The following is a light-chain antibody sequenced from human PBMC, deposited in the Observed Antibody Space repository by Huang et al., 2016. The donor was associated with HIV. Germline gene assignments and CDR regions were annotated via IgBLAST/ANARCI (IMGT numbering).Light chain of an antibody. CDR2: LGS. Sequence: DIVMTQSPLYLPVALGEPASISCTSTQSLRHSDTSNYLDWYLQKPGQSPQLRIYLGSNRATGVPDRFSGSGSGTDFTLKISRVEADDVGIYYCMQALEAPWTFGRGTKVEIK. V-gene: IGKV2-28*01. CDR1: QSLRHSDTSNY. J-gene: IGKJ1*01. CDR3: MQALEAPWT.